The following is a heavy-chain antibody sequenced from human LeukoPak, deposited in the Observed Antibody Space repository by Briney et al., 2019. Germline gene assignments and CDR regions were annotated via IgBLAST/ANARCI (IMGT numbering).Heavy chain of an antibody. CDR2: INPSGGST. V-gene: IGHV1-46*01. J-gene: IGHJ5*02. Sequence: ASVKVSCKASGYTFTSYYMHWVRQAPGQGLEWMGTINPSGGSTTYAQKFQGRVTMTTDTSTSTAYMELRSLRSADTAVYYCARLSSSSSRFAWFDLWGQGTLVTVSS. CDR1: GYTFTSYY. D-gene: IGHD6-6*01. CDR3: ARLSSSSSRFAWFDL.